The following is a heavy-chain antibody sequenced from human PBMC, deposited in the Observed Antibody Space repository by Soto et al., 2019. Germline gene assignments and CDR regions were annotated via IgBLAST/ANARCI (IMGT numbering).Heavy chain of an antibody. Sequence: QLQLQESGPGLVKPSETLSLTCTVSGGSISSSSYYWGWIRQPPGKGLEWIGSIYYSGSTYYNPSLKSRATISVDTSKNQFSLKLSSVTAADTAVYYCARHIRLPGTYYDILGWFDPWGQGTLVTVSS. CDR2: IYYSGST. V-gene: IGHV4-39*01. CDR1: GGSISSSSYY. CDR3: ARHIRLPGTYYDILGWFDP. D-gene: IGHD3-9*01. J-gene: IGHJ5*02.